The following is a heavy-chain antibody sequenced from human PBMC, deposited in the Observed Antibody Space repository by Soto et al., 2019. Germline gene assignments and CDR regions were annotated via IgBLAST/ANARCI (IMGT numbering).Heavy chain of an antibody. V-gene: IGHV4-30-4*01. D-gene: IGHD4-17*01. CDR1: GGSISSGDYY. Sequence: SETLSFTCTVSGGSISSGDYYWSWIRQPPGKGLEWIGYIYYSGSTYYNPSLKSRVTISVDTSKNQFSLKLSSVTAADTAVYYCARDQDYVGGYWGQGTLVTVSS. CDR3: ARDQDYVGGY. CDR2: IYYSGST. J-gene: IGHJ4*02.